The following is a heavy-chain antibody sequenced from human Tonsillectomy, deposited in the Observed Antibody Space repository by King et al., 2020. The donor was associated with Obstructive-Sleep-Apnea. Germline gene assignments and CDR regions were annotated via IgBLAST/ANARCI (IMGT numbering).Heavy chain of an antibody. CDR2: ISYDGSNK. CDR1: GFTFSHYA. J-gene: IGHJ4*02. Sequence: LVESGGGVVQPGRSLRLSCAASGFTFSHYAVHWVRQAPGKGLDWVAVISYDGSNKYYADSVKGRFTISRDISKSTLFLRMNSLRAEDTAVYYCARGRLVGAIDYWGQGTLVTVSS. D-gene: IGHD1-26*01. V-gene: IGHV3-30-3*01. CDR3: ARGRLVGAIDY.